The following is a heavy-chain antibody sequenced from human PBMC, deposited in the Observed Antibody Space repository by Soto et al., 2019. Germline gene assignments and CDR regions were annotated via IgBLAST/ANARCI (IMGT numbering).Heavy chain of an antibody. CDR3: ANSAWRRRVVVVAATPYFDY. D-gene: IGHD2-15*01. Sequence: SLRLECAAYGFSLSRDAMSWVRQAPGKRLEWVSAISGSGGSTYYADSVKGRFTISRDNSKSTLYLQMNSLRAEDTAVYYCANSAWRRRVVVVAATPYFDYWGQGTLVTVSS. J-gene: IGHJ4*02. CDR2: ISGSGGST. V-gene: IGHV3-23*01. CDR1: GFSLSRDA.